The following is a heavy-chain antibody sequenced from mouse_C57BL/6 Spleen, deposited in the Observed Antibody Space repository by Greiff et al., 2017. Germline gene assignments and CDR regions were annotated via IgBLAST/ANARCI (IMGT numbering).Heavy chain of an antibody. V-gene: IGHV1-52*01. CDR2: IDPSDSET. CDR3: ARYQDDGIDY. D-gene: IGHD2-3*01. J-gene: IGHJ2*01. Sequence: QVQLQQPGAELVRPGSSVKLSCKASGYTFTSYWMHWVKQRPIQGLEWIGNIDPSDSETHYNQKFKDKATLTVDKSSSTAYMQLSSLTSEDSAVYYCARYQDDGIDYWGQGTTLTVSS. CDR1: GYTFTSYW.